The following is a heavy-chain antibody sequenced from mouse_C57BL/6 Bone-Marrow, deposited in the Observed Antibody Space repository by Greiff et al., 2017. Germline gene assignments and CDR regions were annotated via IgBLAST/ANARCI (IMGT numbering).Heavy chain of an antibody. D-gene: IGHD1-1*01. V-gene: IGHV1-55*01. CDR2: INPGSGST. CDR1: GYTFTNYR. Sequence: VQLQQPGPELVKPGASVKIPCKASGYTFTNYRMNWVKQSPGKGLEWIGDINPGSGSTNYNQKFKGKATLTVDKSSSTAYMELRSLTSEDSAVYYCARWGYGISFAYWGQGTMVTVSA. CDR3: ARWGYGISFAY. J-gene: IGHJ3*01.